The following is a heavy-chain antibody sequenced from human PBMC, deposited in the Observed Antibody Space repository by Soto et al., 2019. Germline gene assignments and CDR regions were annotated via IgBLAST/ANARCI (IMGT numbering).Heavy chain of an antibody. CDR1: GGSFSGYY. Sequence: SETLSLTCAVYGGSFSGYYWSWIRQPPGKGLEWIGEINHSGSTNYNPSLKSRVTISVDTSKNQFSLKLSSVTAADTAVYYCADSRSIAAAGEYYFDYWGQGTLVTVSS. J-gene: IGHJ4*02. CDR3: ADSRSIAAAGEYYFDY. CDR2: INHSGST. V-gene: IGHV4-34*01. D-gene: IGHD6-13*01.